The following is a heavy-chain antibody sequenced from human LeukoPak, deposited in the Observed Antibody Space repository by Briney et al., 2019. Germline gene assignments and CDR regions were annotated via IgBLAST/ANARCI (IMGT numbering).Heavy chain of an antibody. CDR1: GYTFTGYY. CDR2: INPNSGGT. D-gene: IGHD3-10*01. V-gene: IGHV1-2*04. Sequence: ASVKVSCKASGYTFTGYYMHWVRQAPGQGLEWMGWINPNSGGTNYAQKFQGWVTMTRDTSISTAYMELSRLRSDDTAVYYCARVLWFGEFSGGSFDYWGQGTLVTVSS. CDR3: ARVLWFGEFSGGSFDY. J-gene: IGHJ4*02.